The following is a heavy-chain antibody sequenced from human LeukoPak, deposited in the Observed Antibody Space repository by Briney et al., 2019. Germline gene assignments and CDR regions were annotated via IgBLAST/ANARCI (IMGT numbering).Heavy chain of an antibody. Sequence: GGSLRPSCVASGFIFSSYAMTWVRQAPGKGLEWVSVIGSGDTYYADSVKGRFTISRDNSKNTLYLQMNSLSADDTAVYYCAKKPLGDQPLDYWGQGTLVTVSS. D-gene: IGHD3-16*01. CDR1: GFIFSSYA. CDR3: AKKPLGDQPLDY. CDR2: IGSGDT. J-gene: IGHJ4*02. V-gene: IGHV3-23*01.